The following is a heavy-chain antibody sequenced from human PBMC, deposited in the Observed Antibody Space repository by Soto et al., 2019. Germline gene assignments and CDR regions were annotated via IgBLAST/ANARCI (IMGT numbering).Heavy chain of an antibody. J-gene: IGHJ4*02. Sequence: EVYLVESGGGLIQPGGSLRLSCVGSGFTFINHWMNWVRQVPGQGLEWVANIKADGSEKYYVDSVKGRFTISRDNAKNSLYLQWNSLRAEDLAVYYCARARVVDYWGQGTQVTVSS. CDR2: IKADGSEK. D-gene: IGHD2-15*01. CDR1: GFTFINHW. V-gene: IGHV3-7*03. CDR3: ARARVVDY.